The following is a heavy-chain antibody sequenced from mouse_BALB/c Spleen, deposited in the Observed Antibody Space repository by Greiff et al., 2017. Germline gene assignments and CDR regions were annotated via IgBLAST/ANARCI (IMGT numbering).Heavy chain of an antibody. J-gene: IGHJ4*01. CDR1: GFSLTSYG. CDR3: ARMGGDYGNYAMDY. D-gene: IGHD2-4*01. Sequence: QVQLKQSGPGLVQPSQSLSITCTVSGFSLTSYGVHWVRQSPGKGLEWLGVIWSGGSTDYNAAFISRLSISKDNSKSQVFFKMNSLQANDTAIYYCARMGGDYGNYAMDYWGQGTSVTVSS. V-gene: IGHV2-2*02. CDR2: IWSGGST.